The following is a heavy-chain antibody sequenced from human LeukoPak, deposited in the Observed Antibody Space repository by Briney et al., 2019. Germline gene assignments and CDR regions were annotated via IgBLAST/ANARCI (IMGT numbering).Heavy chain of an antibody. CDR1: GFTFSSYS. J-gene: IGHJ4*02. CDR3: ARAHMITFGGADY. Sequence: GGSLRLSCAASGFTFSSYSMNWVRQAPGKGLEWVSSISGSDNNTYYADSVKGRFTISRDNSKNTLYLQMNSLRAEDTAVYYCARAHMITFGGADYWGQGTLVTVSS. CDR2: ISGSDNNT. D-gene: IGHD3-16*01. V-gene: IGHV3-23*01.